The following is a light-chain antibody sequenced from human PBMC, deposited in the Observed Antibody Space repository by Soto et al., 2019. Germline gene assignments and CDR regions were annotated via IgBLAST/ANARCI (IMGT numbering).Light chain of an antibody. V-gene: IGKV3D-15*01. CDR2: EAS. CDR3: QQYNHWPPWT. Sequence: VMTQSPATVPVSLGGRVTLSCRASQSVGSNLAWYQQKPGQPPRLLIYEASNRDTGVPTRFSGSGSGTEFTLTITSLQSEHFAVYYCQQYNHWPPWTFGPGTKVDI. CDR1: QSVGSN. J-gene: IGKJ1*01.